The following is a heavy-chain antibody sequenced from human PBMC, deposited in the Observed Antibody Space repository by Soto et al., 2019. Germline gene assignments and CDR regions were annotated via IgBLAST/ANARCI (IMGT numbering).Heavy chain of an antibody. D-gene: IGHD3-16*02. J-gene: IGHJ6*02. CDR1: GGSISSGDYY. CDR3: ARDYPSWDYYYGMDV. Sequence: SETLSLTCTVSGGSISSGDYYWSWIRQPPGKGLEWIGYIYYSGSTYYNPSLKSRVTISVGTSKNQFSLKLSSVTAADTAVYYCARDYPSWDYYYGMDVWGQGTTVTVS. V-gene: IGHV4-30-4*01. CDR2: IYYSGST.